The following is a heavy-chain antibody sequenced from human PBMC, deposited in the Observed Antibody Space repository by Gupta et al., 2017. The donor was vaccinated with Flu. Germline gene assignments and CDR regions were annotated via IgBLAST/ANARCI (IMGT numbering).Heavy chain of an antibody. V-gene: IGHV1-69*01. CDR2: IIPIFGTA. CDR3: ASSPYYDSSGYYEIGYYYFDY. J-gene: IGHJ4*02. D-gene: IGHD3-22*01. Sequence: QVQLVQSGAEVKKPGSSVKVSCKASGGTFSSYAISWVRQAPGQGLEWMGGIIPIFGTANYAQKFQGRVTITADESTSTAYMELSSLRSEDTAVYYCASSPYYDSSGYYEIGYYYFDYWGQGTLVTVSS. CDR1: GGTFSSYA.